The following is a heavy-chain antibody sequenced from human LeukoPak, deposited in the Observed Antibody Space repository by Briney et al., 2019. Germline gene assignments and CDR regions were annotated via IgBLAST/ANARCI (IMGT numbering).Heavy chain of an antibody. CDR2: ISSSGSTI. CDR3: ARDYDSSGYYGPYFDG. Sequence: AGSLRLSCAASGFTFSSYEMNWVRQAPGKGLEWVSYISSSGSTIYYADSVKGRFTISRDNAQNSLYLQMNSLRAEDTAVYYCARDYDSSGYYGPYFDGWGKGTLVTVSS. V-gene: IGHV3-48*03. D-gene: IGHD3-22*01. CDR1: GFTFSSYE. J-gene: IGHJ4*02.